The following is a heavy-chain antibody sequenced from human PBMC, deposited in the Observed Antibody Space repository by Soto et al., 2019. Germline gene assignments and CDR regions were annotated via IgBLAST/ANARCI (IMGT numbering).Heavy chain of an antibody. Sequence: PGGSLRLSCAASGFTFSSYAMHWVRQAPGKGLEWVAVISYDGSNKYYADSVKGRFTISRDNSKNTLYLQMNGLRAEDTAVYYCARDSSYCSGGSCYLGWYFDLWGRGTLVTVSS. CDR1: GFTFSSYA. J-gene: IGHJ2*01. CDR3: ARDSSYCSGGSCYLGWYFDL. D-gene: IGHD2-15*01. CDR2: ISYDGSNK. V-gene: IGHV3-30-3*01.